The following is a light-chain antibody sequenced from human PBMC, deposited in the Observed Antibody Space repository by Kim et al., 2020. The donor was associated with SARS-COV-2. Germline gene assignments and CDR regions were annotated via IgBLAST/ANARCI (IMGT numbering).Light chain of an antibody. Sequence: SLSPDERAALSCRASQSVNAYLAWLQQKPGQAPRLLISDASNRAAGIPARFSGSGSGTDFTLTISSLEPEDFAVYYCQQRRKSITFGQGTRLEIK. CDR3: QQRRKSIT. V-gene: IGKV3-11*01. CDR2: DAS. J-gene: IGKJ5*01. CDR1: QSVNAY.